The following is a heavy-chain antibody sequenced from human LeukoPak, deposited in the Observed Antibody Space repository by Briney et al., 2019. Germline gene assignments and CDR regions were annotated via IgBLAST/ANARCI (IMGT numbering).Heavy chain of an antibody. Sequence: PSETLSLTCAVYGGSFSGYYWSWIRQPPGKGLEWIGEINHSGSTNYNPSLKSRVTISVDTSKNQFSLKLSSVTAADTAVYYCARGESGSWYDYWGQGTLVTVSS. D-gene: IGHD6-13*01. V-gene: IGHV4-34*01. CDR2: INHSGST. CDR1: GGSFSGYY. J-gene: IGHJ4*02. CDR3: ARGESGSWYDY.